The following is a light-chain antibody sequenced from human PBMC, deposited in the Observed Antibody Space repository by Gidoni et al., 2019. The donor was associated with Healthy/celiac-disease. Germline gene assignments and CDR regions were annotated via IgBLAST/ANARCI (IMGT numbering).Light chain of an antibody. CDR2: GAS. CDR3: QQYGSSPLCT. V-gene: IGKV3-20*01. CDR1: QSVSSSY. J-gene: IGKJ2*02. Sequence: EIVLTKSPGTLSLSPGERATLSCRASQSVSSSYFAWYQQKPGQAPRLLIYGASSRATGIPDRFSGSGSGTDFTLTISRLEPEDFAVYYCQQYGSSPLCTFGQGTKLEIK.